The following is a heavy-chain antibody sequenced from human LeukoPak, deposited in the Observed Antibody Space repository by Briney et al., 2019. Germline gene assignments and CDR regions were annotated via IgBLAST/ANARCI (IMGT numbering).Heavy chain of an antibody. V-gene: IGHV4-31*03. CDR1: GDSISNDGYS. D-gene: IGHD2-21*02. Sequence: SETLSLTCTVSGDSISNDGYSWTWIRQPPGKGLEWTGHISYSGNTYYNPSLKSRVTLSVDASKNQFSLNLTSVTAADTAIYYRARDFLRTASPDAFDFWGQGTMVTVSS. CDR3: ARDFLRTASPDAFDF. J-gene: IGHJ3*01. CDR2: ISYSGNT.